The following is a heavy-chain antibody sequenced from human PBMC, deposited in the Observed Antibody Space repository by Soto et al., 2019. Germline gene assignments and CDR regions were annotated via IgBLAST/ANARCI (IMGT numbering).Heavy chain of an antibody. CDR3: SRVVRFCSSPACRGRHCFDP. CDR1: GGSISSGDYY. D-gene: IGHD2-2*01. J-gene: IGHJ5*02. Sequence: QVQLQESGPGLVEPSQTLSLTCSVSGGSISSGDYYWSWIRQPPGKGLEWIGYMFYVGATYYNPSLKSRVTTSVDTSKNQFSLKPSSVTAADMAVYHLSRVVRFCSSPACRGRHCFDPWCQVTLVTVTA. CDR2: MFYVGAT. V-gene: IGHV4-30-4*01.